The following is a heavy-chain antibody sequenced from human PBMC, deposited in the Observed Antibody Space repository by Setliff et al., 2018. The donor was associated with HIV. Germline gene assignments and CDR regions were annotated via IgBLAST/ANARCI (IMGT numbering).Heavy chain of an antibody. D-gene: IGHD2-2*01. CDR1: GGTLGIYG. Sequence: SVKVSCKASGGTLGIYGISWVRQAPGQGLEWMGGTIPMFGTANYAQKFQGRVTITTDESTNTGYMELSSLRSEDTAVYYCARESACSSTSCPKVLDYWGQGTLVTSPQ. CDR3: ARESACSSTSCPKVLDY. J-gene: IGHJ4*02. V-gene: IGHV1-69*05. CDR2: TIPMFGTA.